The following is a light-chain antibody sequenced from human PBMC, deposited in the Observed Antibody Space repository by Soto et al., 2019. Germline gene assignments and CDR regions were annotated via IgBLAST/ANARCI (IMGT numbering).Light chain of an antibody. CDR2: YRS. CDR1: QSAGNF. CDR3: QQHNQLPIT. J-gene: IGKJ5*01. V-gene: IGKV3D-15*01. Sequence: EIVMTQSPATLSVSPGETASLSCRASQSAGNFLAWYQQKPGQAPRLLIYYRSTRATGIPARFSGSGSGTEFTLTINSLQSEDSAVYYCQQHNQLPITFGQGTRLEI.